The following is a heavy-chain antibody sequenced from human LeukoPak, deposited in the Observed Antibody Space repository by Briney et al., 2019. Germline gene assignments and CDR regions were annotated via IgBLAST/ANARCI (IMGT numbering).Heavy chain of an antibody. Sequence: GASVKVSCKASGGTFSSYAISWVRQAPGQGLEWMGGISAYNGNTNYAQTLQGRVTMTTDTSTSTAYTELRSLRSDDTAVYYCARFRRKYSNLDAFDIWGQRTMVTVSS. D-gene: IGHD4-11*01. CDR1: GGTFSSYA. V-gene: IGHV1-18*01. CDR2: ISAYNGNT. J-gene: IGHJ3*02. CDR3: ARFRRKYSNLDAFDI.